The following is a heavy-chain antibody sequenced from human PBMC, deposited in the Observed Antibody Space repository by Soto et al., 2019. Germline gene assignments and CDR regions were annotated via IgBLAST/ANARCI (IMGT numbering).Heavy chain of an antibody. CDR3: AKVVSVNACDI. Sequence: QVQLVESGGGVVQPGRSLRLSCAASGFTFSSYGMHWVRQAPGKGLEWVAVISYDGSNKYYADSVKGRFTISRDNSKNTLYLQMNSLRAEDTAVYYCAKVVSVNACDIWGLGTMVSVSS. V-gene: IGHV3-30*18. J-gene: IGHJ3*02. D-gene: IGHD3-22*01. CDR2: ISYDGSNK. CDR1: GFTFSSYG.